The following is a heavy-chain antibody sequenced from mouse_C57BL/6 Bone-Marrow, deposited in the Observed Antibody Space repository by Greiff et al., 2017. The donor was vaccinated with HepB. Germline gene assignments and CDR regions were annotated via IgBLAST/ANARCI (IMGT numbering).Heavy chain of an antibody. CDR3: ARSPYYGSSYWYFDV. Sequence: QVQLQQPGTELVKPGASVKLSCKASGYTFTSYWMHWVKQRPGQGLEWIGNINPSNGGTNYNETFKSKATLTVDKSSSTAYMQLSSLTSEDSAVYYCARSPYYGSSYWYFDVWGTGTTVTVSS. D-gene: IGHD1-1*01. V-gene: IGHV1-53*01. CDR1: GYTFTSYW. CDR2: INPSNGGT. J-gene: IGHJ1*03.